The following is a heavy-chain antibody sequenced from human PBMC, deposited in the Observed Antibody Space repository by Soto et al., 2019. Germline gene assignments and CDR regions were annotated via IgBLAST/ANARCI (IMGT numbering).Heavy chain of an antibody. CDR1: GFTFSSYG. J-gene: IGHJ4*02. CDR3: AKEGPITNWYFDY. D-gene: IGHD1-1*01. Sequence: QVQLVESGGGMVQPGRSLRLSCAASGFTFSSYGMHWVRQAPGKGLEWVTVISYDGNVAYYADSVKGRFTISRDNSKNTLYLQMNSLRTEGTAMYYCAKEGPITNWYFDYWGQGTLVTVSS. V-gene: IGHV3-30*18. CDR2: ISYDGNVA.